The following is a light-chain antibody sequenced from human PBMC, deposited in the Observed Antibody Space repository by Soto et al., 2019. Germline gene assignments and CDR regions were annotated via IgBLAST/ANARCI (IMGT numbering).Light chain of an antibody. Sequence: SYELTQPPSVSVAPGKTARITCGGNNIGSKSVHWYQQKPGQAPVLVIYYDSDRPSGIPERFSGSNSGNTATLTISRVEAGDEAEHYCQVWDSSSDHWVFGGGTKLTVL. V-gene: IGLV3-21*04. CDR2: YDS. J-gene: IGLJ3*02. CDR3: QVWDSSSDHWV. CDR1: NIGSKS.